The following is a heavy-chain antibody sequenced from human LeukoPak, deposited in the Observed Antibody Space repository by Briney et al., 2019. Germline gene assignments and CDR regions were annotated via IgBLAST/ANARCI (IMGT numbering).Heavy chain of an antibody. CDR3: AKKLGFLPQFDY. V-gene: IGHV1-8*01. Sequence: ASVKVSCKASGYTFTSYDINWVRQATGQGLEWMGWMNPNSGNTGYAQKFQGRVTMTRNTSISTAYMELSSLRSEDTAVYYCAKKLGFLPQFDYWSQGTLVAVSS. CDR2: MNPNSGNT. D-gene: IGHD7-27*01. CDR1: GYTFTSYD. J-gene: IGHJ4*02.